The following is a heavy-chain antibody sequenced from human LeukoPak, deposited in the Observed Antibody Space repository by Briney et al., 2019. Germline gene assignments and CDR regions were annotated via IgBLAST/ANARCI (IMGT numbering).Heavy chain of an antibody. CDR3: ARDGLVGYYFDY. CDR1: GGFISSYY. CDR2: IYYSGST. V-gene: IGHV4-59*01. Sequence: SETLSLTCTVSGGFISSYYWSWIRQPPGKGLEWIGYIYYSGSTNYNPSLKSRVTISVDTSKNQFSLKLSSVTAADTAVYYCARDGLVGYYFDYWGQGTLVTVSS. D-gene: IGHD3-10*01. J-gene: IGHJ4*02.